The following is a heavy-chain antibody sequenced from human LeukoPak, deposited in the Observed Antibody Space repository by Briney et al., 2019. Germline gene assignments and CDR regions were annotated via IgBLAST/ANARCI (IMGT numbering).Heavy chain of an antibody. J-gene: IGHJ4*02. V-gene: IGHV1-2*06. D-gene: IGHD4-17*01. CDR3: ARFRYGDYVDY. CDR2: TNPNSGGT. Sequence: ASVKVSCKASGYTFTGYYMHWVRQAPGQGLEWMGRTNPNSGGTNYAQKFQGRVTMPRDTSISTAYMELSRLRSDDTAVYYCARFRYGDYVDYWGQGTLVTVSS. CDR1: GYTFTGYY.